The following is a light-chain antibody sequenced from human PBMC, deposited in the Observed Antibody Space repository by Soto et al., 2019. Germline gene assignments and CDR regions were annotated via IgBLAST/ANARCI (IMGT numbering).Light chain of an antibody. CDR1: SSDVGGYNY. J-gene: IGLJ1*01. V-gene: IGLV2-14*01. Sequence: QSALTQPASVSGSPGQSITISCTGTSSDVGGYNYVSWYQQHPGKAPKLMIYEVSNRPSGVSNRFSGSKSGNTASLTISGLQAEDVADYYCSSYTSSSTLCVFGTGTKLTVL. CDR2: EVS. CDR3: SSYTSSSTLCV.